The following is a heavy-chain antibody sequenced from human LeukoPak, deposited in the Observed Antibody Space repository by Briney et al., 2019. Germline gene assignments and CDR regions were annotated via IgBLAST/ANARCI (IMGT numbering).Heavy chain of an antibody. CDR2: INTNTGNP. Sequence: ASVKVSCKASGGTFSSYAISWVRQAPGQGLEWMGWINTNTGNPTYAQGFTGRFVFSLDTSVSTAYLQISSLKAEDTAVYYCARDRLEWELPTHFDYWGQGTLVTVSS. V-gene: IGHV7-4-1*02. CDR3: ARDRLEWELPTHFDY. D-gene: IGHD1-26*01. J-gene: IGHJ4*02. CDR1: GGTFSSYA.